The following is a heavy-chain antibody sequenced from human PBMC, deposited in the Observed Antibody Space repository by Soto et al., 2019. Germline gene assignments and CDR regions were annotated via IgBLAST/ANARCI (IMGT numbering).Heavy chain of an antibody. J-gene: IGHJ6*02. CDR3: TKQKGDSRTYNGMAV. Sequence: SQTLALTCAISGDSVSSNSAACNWIRQSPSRGLEWLGRAYYRSQWYYDSAVSVRSRIAVIPDTSKNQFSLQLNSVTPEDTAVNYCTKQKGDSRTYNGMAVWGQGTTVTVSS. CDR1: GDSVSSNSAA. D-gene: IGHD2-21*02. V-gene: IGHV6-1*01. CDR2: AYYRSQWYY.